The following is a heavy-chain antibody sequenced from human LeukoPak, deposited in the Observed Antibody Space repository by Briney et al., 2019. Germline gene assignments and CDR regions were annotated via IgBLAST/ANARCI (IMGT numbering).Heavy chain of an antibody. CDR1: GGSISSSSYY. D-gene: IGHD6-19*01. Sequence: PSETLSLTCTVSGGSISSSSYYWSWIRQPPGKGLEWIGYIYYSGSTNYNPSLKSRVTISVDTSKNQFSLKLSSVTAADTAVYYCARGRIAVAGGWFDPWGQGTLVTVSS. CDR3: ARGRIAVAGGWFDP. J-gene: IGHJ5*02. V-gene: IGHV4-61*01. CDR2: IYYSGST.